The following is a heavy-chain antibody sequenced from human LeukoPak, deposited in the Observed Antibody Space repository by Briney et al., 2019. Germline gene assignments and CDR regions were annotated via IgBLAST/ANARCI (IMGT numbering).Heavy chain of an antibody. J-gene: IGHJ4*02. D-gene: IGHD6-19*01. V-gene: IGHV1-24*01. CDR3: ATEFAAVAGNVY. CDR2: FDPEDGET. Sequence: ASVKVSCKVSGYTLTELSMHWVRQAPGKGLEWMGGFDPEDGETTYAQKFQGRVTMTEDTSTDTAYMELSSLRSEDTAVYYCATEFAAVAGNVYWGQGTLVTVSS. CDR1: GYTLTELS.